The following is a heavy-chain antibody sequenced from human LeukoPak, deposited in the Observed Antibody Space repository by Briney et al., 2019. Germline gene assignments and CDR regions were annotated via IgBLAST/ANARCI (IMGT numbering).Heavy chain of an antibody. CDR2: IYYSGST. CDR3: ARGVIFGVVNIDYYYYYMDV. V-gene: IGHV4-59*01. CDR1: GGSISSYY. D-gene: IGHD3-3*01. J-gene: IGHJ6*03. Sequence: SETLSLTCTVSGGSISSYYWSWIRQPPWKGLEGMGYIYYSGSTNYNPSLKSRVTISVDTSKNQFSLKLSSVTAADTAVYYCARGVIFGVVNIDYYYYYMDVWGKRTTVTVSS.